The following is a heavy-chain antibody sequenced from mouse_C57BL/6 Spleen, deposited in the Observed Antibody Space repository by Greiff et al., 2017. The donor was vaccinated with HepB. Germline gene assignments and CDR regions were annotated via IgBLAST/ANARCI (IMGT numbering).Heavy chain of an antibody. CDR3: ARRQGYGNYVYFDY. V-gene: IGHV5-6*02. J-gene: IGHJ2*01. Sequence: EVKLVESGGDLWSPGGSLTLSCAASGFTFSAHVMSWVGQTPDKRLEWVATISSGGSYTYYPDSVKGRFTISGDNAKNTLYLQMSSLKSEDTAMYYCARRQGYGNYVYFDYWGQGTTLTVSS. CDR1: GFTFSAHV. D-gene: IGHD2-1*01. CDR2: ISSGGSYT.